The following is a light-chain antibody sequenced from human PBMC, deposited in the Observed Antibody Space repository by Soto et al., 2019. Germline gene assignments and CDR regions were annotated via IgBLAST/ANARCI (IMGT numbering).Light chain of an antibody. CDR2: AAS. V-gene: IGKV1-12*01. CDR1: QGIGTW. J-gene: IGKJ4*01. CDR3: QQASSFPLT. Sequence: DVQMTQSPSSVSSSVGDRVTISCRASQGIGTWLAWYQQKPGKAPKLLINAASTLQSGVPSRFGGSGSGRDFTLNITTMQPEDFATYYCQQASSFPLTFGGGTKVEIK.